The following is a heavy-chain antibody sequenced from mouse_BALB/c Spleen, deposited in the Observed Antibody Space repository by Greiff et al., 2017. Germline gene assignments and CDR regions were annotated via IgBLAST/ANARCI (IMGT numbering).Heavy chain of an antibody. D-gene: IGHD3-1*01. CDR2: IDTSDSYT. V-gene: IGHV1-69*01. CDR1: GYTFTDYW. Sequence: QVQLQQPGAELVMPGASVKMSCKASGYTFTDYWMHWVKQRPGQGLEWIGAIDTSDSYTSYNQKFKGKATLTVDESSSTAYMQLSSLTSEDSAVYYCARKQLGQYFYFDYWGQGTTLTVSS. CDR3: ARKQLGQYFYFDY. J-gene: IGHJ2*01.